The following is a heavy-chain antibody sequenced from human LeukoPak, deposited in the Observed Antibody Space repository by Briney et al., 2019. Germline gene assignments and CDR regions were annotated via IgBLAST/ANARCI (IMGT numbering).Heavy chain of an antibody. J-gene: IGHJ6*03. CDR2: ISAYNGNT. CDR1: GYTFTSYG. Sequence: ASVKVYCKASGYTFTSYGISWVRQAPGQVLEWMGWISAYNGNTNYAQKLQGRVTMTTDTSTSTAYMELRSLRSDDTAVYNCARGGGVVRFLEWFTRDYYMDVWGKGTTVTVSS. CDR3: ARGGGVVRFLEWFTRDYYMDV. V-gene: IGHV1-18*01. D-gene: IGHD3-3*01.